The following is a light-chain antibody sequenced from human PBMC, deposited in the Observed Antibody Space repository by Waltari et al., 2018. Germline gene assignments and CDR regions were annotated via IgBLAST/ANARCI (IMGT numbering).Light chain of an antibody. CDR3: QQTNTVPLT. V-gene: IGKV1-39*01. CDR2: AAY. J-gene: IGKJ4*01. CDR1: HSITTY. Sequence: DIQMTQSPSSLSASVGDRVTITCRASHSITTYLNWYQQKPGKAPNLLIYAAYSLQSGVPSRFSGSGSGTEFTLTISSLRPEDFATYYCQQTNTVPLTFGGGTKVEIK.